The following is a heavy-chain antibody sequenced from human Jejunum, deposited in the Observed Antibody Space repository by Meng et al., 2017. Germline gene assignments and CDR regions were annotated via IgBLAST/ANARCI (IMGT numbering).Heavy chain of an antibody. CDR1: GFTFSSYA. D-gene: IGHD6-19*01. V-gene: IGHV3-23*01. CDR3: AKDTESSGWYYFDY. CDR2: ISGSGGST. J-gene: IGHJ4*02. Sequence: EVQLLESGGGFVQPGGSLRLSCAASGFTFSSYAMSWVRQAPGKGLEWVSAISGSGGSTYYADSVKGRFTISRDSSKNTLYLQMNSLRAEDTAVYYCAKDTESSGWYYFDYWGQGTLVTVSS.